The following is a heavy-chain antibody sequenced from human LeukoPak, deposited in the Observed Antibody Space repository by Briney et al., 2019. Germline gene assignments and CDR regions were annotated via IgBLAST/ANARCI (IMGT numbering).Heavy chain of an antibody. V-gene: IGHV4-39*07. D-gene: IGHD6-13*01. Sequence: SETLSLTCTVSGGSISSSSYYWSWIRQPPGKGLEWIGEINHSGSTNYNPSLKSRVTISVDTSKNQFSLKLSSVTAADTAVYYCARAGYSSSWFFDYWGQGTLVTVSS. CDR3: ARAGYSSSWFFDY. J-gene: IGHJ4*02. CDR1: GGSISSSSYY. CDR2: INHSGST.